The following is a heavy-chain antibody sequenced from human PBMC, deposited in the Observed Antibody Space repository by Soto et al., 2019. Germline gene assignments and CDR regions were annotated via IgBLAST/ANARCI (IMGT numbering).Heavy chain of an antibody. CDR1: GFMFSAYW. CDR3: ARDFYGGYTYGPGDY. D-gene: IGHD5-18*01. J-gene: IGHJ4*02. V-gene: IGHV3-7*01. Sequence: GGSLRLSCAASGFMFSAYWMSWVRQAPGKGLEWVANIHGDGGKIYYVDSVKGRFTISRDNAKRSLYLQMNSLRAEDTAVYYCARDFYGGYTYGPGDYWGQGTLVTVSS. CDR2: IHGDGGKI.